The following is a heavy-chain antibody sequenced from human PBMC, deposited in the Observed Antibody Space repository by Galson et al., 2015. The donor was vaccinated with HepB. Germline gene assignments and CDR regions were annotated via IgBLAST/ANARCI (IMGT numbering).Heavy chain of an antibody. V-gene: IGHV3-23*01. D-gene: IGHD3-16*02. CDR1: GFTFSSYA. J-gene: IGHJ3*02. Sequence: SLRLSCAASGFTFSSYAMSWVRQAPGKGLEWVSAISGSGGSTYYADSVKGRFTISRDNSKNTLYLQMNSLRAEDTAVYYCAKDTVTYYDYVWGSYRYPPFAFDIWGQGTMVTVSS. CDR3: AKDTVTYYDYVWGSYRYPPFAFDI. CDR2: ISGSGGST.